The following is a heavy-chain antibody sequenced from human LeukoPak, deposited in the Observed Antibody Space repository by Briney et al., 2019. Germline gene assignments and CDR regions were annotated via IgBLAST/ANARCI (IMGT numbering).Heavy chain of an antibody. CDR1: GFTFSGSA. Sequence: GGSLRLSCAASGFTFSGSAMHWVRQASGKGLEWVGRIRSKANSYATAYAASVKGRFTISRDDSKNTAYLQMNSLKTEDTAVYYCTRHRSGSSSTNWFDPWAREPWSPSPQ. CDR3: TRHRSGSSSTNWFDP. CDR2: IRSKANSYAT. J-gene: IGHJ5*02. D-gene: IGHD1-26*01. V-gene: IGHV3-73*01.